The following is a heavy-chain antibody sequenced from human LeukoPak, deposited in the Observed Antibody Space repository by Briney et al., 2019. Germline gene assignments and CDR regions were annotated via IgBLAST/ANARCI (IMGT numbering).Heavy chain of an antibody. D-gene: IGHD4-17*01. CDR1: DGSISSSGYC. CDR3: ARRGYGDQPFDY. Sequence: SETLSLTCTVSDGSISSSGYCWGWIRQPPGKGLEWIGSIYYSGSTYYNPSPKSRVTISVDMSKNQFSLKLTSVTAADTAVYYCARRGYGDQPFDYWGQGTLVTVSS. J-gene: IGHJ4*02. CDR2: IYYSGST. V-gene: IGHV4-39*01.